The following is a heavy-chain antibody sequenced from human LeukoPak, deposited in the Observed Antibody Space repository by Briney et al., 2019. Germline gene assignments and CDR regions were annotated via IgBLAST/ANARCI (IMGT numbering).Heavy chain of an antibody. J-gene: IGHJ3*02. CDR2: IHHSGNT. V-gene: IGHV4-59*12. D-gene: IGHD3/OR15-3a*01. CDR1: GGSISSYY. Sequence: SETLSLTCTVSGGSISSYYWSWIRQPPGKGLEWIGEIHHSGNTNYNTSLKSRVTISVDKSNNQVSLKMNSVSAADTAMYYCTRDRGTGDLDAFHIWGQGTLVIVSS. CDR3: TRDRGTGDLDAFHI.